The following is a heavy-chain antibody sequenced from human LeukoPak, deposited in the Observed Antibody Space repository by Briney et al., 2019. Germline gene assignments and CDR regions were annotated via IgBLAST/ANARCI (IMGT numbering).Heavy chain of an antibody. CDR3: ARACSSWYSYYYYMDV. CDR1: GGSITSRSYY. V-gene: IGHV4-39*01. J-gene: IGHJ6*03. D-gene: IGHD6-13*01. Sequence: SETLSLTCTVSGGSITSRSYYWGWIRQPPGKGLEWIGSIYYSGSTYYNPSLKSRVTIFVDTSKNQLSLKLSSVTAADTAVYYCARACSSWYSYYYYMDVWGKGTTVTVSS. CDR2: IYYSGST.